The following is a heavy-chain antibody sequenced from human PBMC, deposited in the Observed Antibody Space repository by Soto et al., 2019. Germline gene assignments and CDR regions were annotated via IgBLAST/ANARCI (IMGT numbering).Heavy chain of an antibody. V-gene: IGHV3-30*18. CDR1: GFTFSSYG. CDR2: ISYDGSNK. D-gene: IGHD4-17*01. J-gene: IGHJ6*03. Sequence: GGSLRLSCAASGFTFSSYGMHWVRQAPGKGLEWVAVISYDGSNKYYADSVKGRFTISRDNSKNTLYLQMNSLRAEDTAVYYCAKVYGDYGMYYYYYMDVWGKGTTVTVSS. CDR3: AKVYGDYGMYYYYYMDV.